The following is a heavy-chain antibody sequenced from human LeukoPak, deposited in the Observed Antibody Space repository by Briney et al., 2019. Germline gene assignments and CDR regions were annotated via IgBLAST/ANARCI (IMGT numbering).Heavy chain of an antibody. CDR3: AKDSRFGEFHGGTLGD. Sequence: PGVSLTLSCSTSGVSLSNYVMQWLREAPGKGGEVGAFILYDGINKFYGDSVKSRFTISRDNSRDTLYLQITILRIEDTAIYYAAKDSRFGEFHGGTLGDWGQGVLVTVSS. J-gene: IGHJ4*02. CDR2: ILYDGINK. CDR1: GVSLSNYV. V-gene: IGHV3-30*02. D-gene: IGHD3-10*01.